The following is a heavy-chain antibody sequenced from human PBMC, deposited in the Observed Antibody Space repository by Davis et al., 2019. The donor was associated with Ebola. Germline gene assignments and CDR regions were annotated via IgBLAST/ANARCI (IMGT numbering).Heavy chain of an antibody. CDR3: ARDNNYDYVWGSYRPNNWFDP. V-gene: IGHV1-2*02. Sequence: AASVKVSCKASGYTFTGYYTHWVRQAPGQGLEWMGWINPNSGGTNYVQKFQGRVTMTRDTSISTAYMELSRLRSDDTAVYYCARDNNYDYVWGSYRPNNWFDPWGQGTLVTVSS. CDR1: GYTFTGYY. CDR2: INPNSGGT. D-gene: IGHD3-16*02. J-gene: IGHJ5*02.